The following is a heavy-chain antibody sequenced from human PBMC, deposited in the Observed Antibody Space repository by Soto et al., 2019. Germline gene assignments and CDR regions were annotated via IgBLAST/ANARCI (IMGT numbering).Heavy chain of an antibody. CDR2: IKQAGSEK. D-gene: IGHD6-13*01. CDR3: ARDRRYSSSWYYYYYYGMDV. J-gene: IGHJ6*02. CDR1: GFTFSSYW. V-gene: IGHV3-7*01. Sequence: GGSLKLSCEASGFTFSSYWMSWVRQAPGKGLEWVANIKQAGSEKYYVDSVKGRFTISRDNAKNSLYLQMNSLRAEDTAVYYCARDRRYSSSWYYYYYYGMDVWGQGTTVTVSS.